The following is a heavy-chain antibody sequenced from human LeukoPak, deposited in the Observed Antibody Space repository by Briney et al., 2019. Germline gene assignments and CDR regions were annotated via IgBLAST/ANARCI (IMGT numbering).Heavy chain of an antibody. CDR2: INSDASST. CDR3: ARDFWGAYRVDYFDC. CDR1: GFTFSNYW. Sequence: QSGGSLRLSCAASGFTFSNYWMHWVRQAPGKGLVWVSRINSDASSTSYADSVKGRFTISRDNAKNSLYLQMNSLRAEDTAVYYCARDFWGAYRVDYFDCWGQGTLVTVSS. D-gene: IGHD3-3*01. V-gene: IGHV3-74*01. J-gene: IGHJ4*02.